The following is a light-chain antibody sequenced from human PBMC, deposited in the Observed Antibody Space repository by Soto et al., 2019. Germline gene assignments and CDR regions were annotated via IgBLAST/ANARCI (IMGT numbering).Light chain of an antibody. V-gene: IGKV1-5*01. CDR1: QTISTW. CDR3: QQYTNTNNPWM. J-gene: IGKJ1*01. Sequence: DIQVTQSPPTLSASVGDRFTITCLSSQTISTWMAWYQQKPGKAPKLLVYDASTLQGGVASRFSGSGSGTEFTLIISGLQPDDSATYYCQQYTNTNNPWMFGQGTKVDIK. CDR2: DAS.